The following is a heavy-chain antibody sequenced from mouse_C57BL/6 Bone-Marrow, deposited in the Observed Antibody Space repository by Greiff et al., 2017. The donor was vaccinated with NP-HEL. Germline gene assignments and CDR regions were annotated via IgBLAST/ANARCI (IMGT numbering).Heavy chain of an antibody. CDR2: IYPRSGNT. CDR1: GYTFTSYG. Sequence: QVQLKQSGAELARPGASVKLSCKASGYTFTSYGISWVKQRTGQGLEWIGEIYPRSGNTYYNEKSKGKATLTADKSSSTAYMELRSLTSEDSAVYFCAREITTVVATRYFDVWGTGTTVTVSS. CDR3: AREITTVVATRYFDV. V-gene: IGHV1-81*01. D-gene: IGHD1-1*01. J-gene: IGHJ1*03.